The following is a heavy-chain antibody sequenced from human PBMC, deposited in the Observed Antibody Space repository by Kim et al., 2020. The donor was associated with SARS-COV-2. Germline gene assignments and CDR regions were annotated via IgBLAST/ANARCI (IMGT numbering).Heavy chain of an antibody. J-gene: IGHJ6*03. Sequence: SVKVSCKASGGTFSSYAISWVRQAPGQGLEWMGGIIPIFGTANYAQKFQGRVTITADESTSTAYMELSSLRSEDTAVYYCARDVREPTYYYYYYMDVWGKGTTVTVSS. CDR2: IIPIFGTA. D-gene: IGHD1-1*01. V-gene: IGHV1-69*13. CDR3: ARDVREPTYYYYYYMDV. CDR1: GGTFSSYA.